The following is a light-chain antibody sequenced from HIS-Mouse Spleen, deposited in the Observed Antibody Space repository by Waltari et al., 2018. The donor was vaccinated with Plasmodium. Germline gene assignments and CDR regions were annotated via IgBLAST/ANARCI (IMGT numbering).Light chain of an antibody. V-gene: IGKV1-33*01. CDR1: QDINNY. J-gene: IGKJ2*01. CDR2: DAS. Sequence: DIQMTQSPSPLSASVGDRVTITCQASQDINNYLNWYQQKPGKAPKLLIYDASNLETGVPSRFSGSGSGTDFTFTISSLQPEDIATYYCQQYDNLPYTFGQGTKLEIK. CDR3: QQYDNLPYT.